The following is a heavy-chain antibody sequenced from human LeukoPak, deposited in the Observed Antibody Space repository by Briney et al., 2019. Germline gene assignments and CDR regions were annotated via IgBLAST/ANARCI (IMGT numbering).Heavy chain of an antibody. J-gene: IGHJ5*02. V-gene: IGHV4-39*07. CDR2: IYYSGGT. CDR1: GGSISSSSYY. D-gene: IGHD3-16*01. Sequence: SETLSLTCTVSGGSISSSSYYWGWIRQPPGKGLEWIGSIYYSGGTYYNPSLKSRVTISVDTSKNQFSLKLSSVTAADTAVYYCARASMITFGGAHPVDPWGQGTLVTVSS. CDR3: ARASMITFGGAHPVDP.